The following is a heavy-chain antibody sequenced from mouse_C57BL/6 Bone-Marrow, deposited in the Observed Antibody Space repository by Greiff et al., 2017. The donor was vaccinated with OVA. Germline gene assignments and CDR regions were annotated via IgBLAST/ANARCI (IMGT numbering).Heavy chain of an antibody. J-gene: IGHJ2*01. CDR3: ARPLYGNYDY. D-gene: IGHD2-1*01. CDR1: GFTFSSYG. V-gene: IGHV5-6*02. Sequence: VKLMESGGDLVKPGGSLKLSCAASGFTFSSYGMSWVRQTPDKRLGWVATISSGGSYPYYPDSVKGRFTISRDNAKTTLYLQMSSLKSEDTAMYYCARPLYGNYDYWGQGTTLTVSS. CDR2: ISSGGSYP.